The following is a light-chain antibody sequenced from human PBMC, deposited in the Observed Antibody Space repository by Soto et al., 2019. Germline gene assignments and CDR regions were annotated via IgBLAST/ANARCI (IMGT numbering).Light chain of an antibody. CDR3: QQRSNWWIT. V-gene: IGKV3-11*01. CDR1: QSVSSY. Sequence: EIMMTQSPATLSVSPGERATLSCRASQSVSSYLAWYQQKPGQAPRLLIYDASNRATGIPARFSGSGSGTDFTLTISSLEPEDFAVYYCQQRSNWWITFGQGTRLEIK. CDR2: DAS. J-gene: IGKJ5*01.